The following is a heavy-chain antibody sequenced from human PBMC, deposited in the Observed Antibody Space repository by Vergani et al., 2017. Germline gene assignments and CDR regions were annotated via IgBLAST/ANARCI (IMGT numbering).Heavy chain of an antibody. D-gene: IGHD3-3*01. CDR1: GGSISSSSYY. CDR2: IYYSGST. CDR3: AGVYYDFWSCYYTWGMDV. J-gene: IGHJ4*02. V-gene: IGHV4-39*01. Sequence: QLQLQESGPGLVKPSETLSLTCTVSGGSISSSSYYWGWIRQPPGKGMEWIGSIYYSGSTYYNPSLKSRVTISVDTSKNQFSLKLSSVTAADTAVYYCAGVYYDFWSCYYTWGMDVWGQGTLVTVSS.